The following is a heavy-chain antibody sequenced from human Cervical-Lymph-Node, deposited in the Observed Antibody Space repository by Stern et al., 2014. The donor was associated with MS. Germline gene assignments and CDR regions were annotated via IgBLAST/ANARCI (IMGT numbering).Heavy chain of an antibody. CDR3: ASGFWSHDH. Sequence: EMQLVESGGGLIQPGGSLRLSCAASGFIVSSNHMSWVRQAPGKGLAWVSVIYGADTTYYADSVKGRFTISRDNSTNTLFLQMNSLGVEDTAIYYCASGFWSHDHWGQGTLVTVSS. V-gene: IGHV3-53*01. J-gene: IGHJ5*02. CDR1: GFIVSSNH. D-gene: IGHD3-3*01. CDR2: IYGADTT.